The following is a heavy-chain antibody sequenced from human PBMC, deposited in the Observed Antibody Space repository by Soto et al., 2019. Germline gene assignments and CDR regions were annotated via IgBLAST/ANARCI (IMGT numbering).Heavy chain of an antibody. D-gene: IGHD3-10*01. Sequence: GASVKVSCKASGYTFTSYGISWVRQAPGQGLEWMGWISAYNGNTNYAQKLQGRVIMTTDTSSSRAYMELRGLRSDDTAVYYCAIDIERYGSGSCNWFDPWGRGSLVTVSS. CDR3: AIDIERYGSGSCNWFDP. CDR2: ISAYNGNT. CDR1: GYTFTSYG. V-gene: IGHV1-18*01. J-gene: IGHJ5*02.